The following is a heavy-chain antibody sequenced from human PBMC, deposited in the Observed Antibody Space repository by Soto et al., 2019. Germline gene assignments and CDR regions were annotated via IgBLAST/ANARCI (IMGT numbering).Heavy chain of an antibody. CDR1: VGSISSSNW. V-gene: IGHV4-4*02. J-gene: IGHJ6*02. Sequence: SETLSLTCAVSVGSISSSNWWSWVRQPPGKWLEWIGEIYHSGSTNYNPSLKSRVTISVDKSKNQFSLKLSSVTAADTAVYYCARDLGQYSSSWSLHLFYYYYGMDVWGQGTTVTVSS. CDR3: ARDLGQYSSSWSLHLFYYYYGMDV. D-gene: IGHD6-13*01. CDR2: IYHSGST.